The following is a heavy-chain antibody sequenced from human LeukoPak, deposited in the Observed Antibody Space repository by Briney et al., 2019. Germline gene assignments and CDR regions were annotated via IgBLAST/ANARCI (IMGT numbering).Heavy chain of an antibody. CDR2: IIPIFGTA. Sequence: ASVKVSFKASGGTFSSYAISWVRQAPGQGLEWMGGIIPIFGTANYAQKFQGRVTITADESTSTAYMELSSLRSEDTAVYYCARGSPPYHTSETDNWFDPWGQGTLVTVSS. J-gene: IGHJ5*02. V-gene: IGHV1-69*13. CDR3: ARGSPPYHTSETDNWFDP. D-gene: IGHD1-14*01. CDR1: GGTFSSYA.